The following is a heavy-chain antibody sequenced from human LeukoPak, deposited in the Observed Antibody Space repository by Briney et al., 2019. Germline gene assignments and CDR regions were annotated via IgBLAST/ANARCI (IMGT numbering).Heavy chain of an antibody. V-gene: IGHV4-4*02. D-gene: IGHD5-18*01. Sequence: KASETLSLTCAVSGGSISSSNWWSWVRQPPGKGLEWIGEIYHSGSTNYNPSLKSRVTISVDKSKNQFSLKLSSVTAADTAVYYCARGVWDTAMAYWTFLDYWGQGTLVTVSS. CDR2: IYHSGST. J-gene: IGHJ4*02. CDR1: GGSISSSNW. CDR3: ARGVWDTAMAYWTFLDY.